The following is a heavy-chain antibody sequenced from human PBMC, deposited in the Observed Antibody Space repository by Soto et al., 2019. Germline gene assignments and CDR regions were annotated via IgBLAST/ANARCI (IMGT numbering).Heavy chain of an antibody. J-gene: IGHJ6*02. CDR2: ISSSGCTI. Sequence: QVQLVESGGGLVKPGGSLRLSCAASGFTFSDYYMSWIRQAPGKGLEWVSYISSSGCTIYYADSVKGRFTISMDNAKNPLYLQMNSLRAEDTAVYFCARDLPGGNKPYYYYGMDVWGQGTTVTVSS. V-gene: IGHV3-11*01. CDR1: GFTFSDYY. CDR3: ARDLPGGNKPYYYYGMDV. D-gene: IGHD1-26*01.